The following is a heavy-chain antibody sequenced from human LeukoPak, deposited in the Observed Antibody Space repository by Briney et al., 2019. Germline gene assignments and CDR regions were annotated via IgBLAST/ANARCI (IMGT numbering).Heavy chain of an antibody. Sequence: GASVKVSCKASGYTFTSYSISWVRQAPGQGLEWMGGIIPIFGTANYAQKFQGRVTITTDESTSTAYMELSSLRSEDTAVYYCAARGSTRTTPNFDYWGQGTLVTVSS. CDR3: AARGSTRTTPNFDY. V-gene: IGHV1-69*05. CDR1: GYTFTSYS. CDR2: IIPIFGTA. D-gene: IGHD1-1*01. J-gene: IGHJ4*02.